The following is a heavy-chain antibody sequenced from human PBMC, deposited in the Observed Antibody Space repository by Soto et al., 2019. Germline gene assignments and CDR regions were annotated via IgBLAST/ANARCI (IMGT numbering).Heavy chain of an antibody. D-gene: IGHD3-10*01. J-gene: IGHJ6*02. CDR1: GYTFNNYG. CDR2: ISVYNGNK. V-gene: IGHV1-18*01. CDR3: ARVAITLIRGLKVDFYSMDV. Sequence: QLVQSGGEVKEPGASVQVSCKASGYTFNNYGITWVRQAPGQGLEWLGWISVYNGNKNYAKKVQDRPSLAAETSTSTAHIKRRSLQYDDSVVYFCARVAITLIRGLKVDFYSMDVWGQGTTVTVSS.